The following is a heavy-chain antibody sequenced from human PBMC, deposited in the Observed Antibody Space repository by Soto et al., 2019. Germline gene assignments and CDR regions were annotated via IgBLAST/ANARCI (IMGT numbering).Heavy chain of an antibody. J-gene: IGHJ3*01. CDR1: GFSFNNHA. D-gene: IGHD3-22*01. Sequence: VQLLESGVGLVQPGGSLRLSCAASGFSFNNHAMTWVRQAPGKGLEWVSGISGSGSTTHYADSVKGRFTISRDNSKDTLYLQMNSLRPEDTAVYYCAKDRLMLTMVVVGAFDFWGLGTMVTVSS. CDR3: AKDRLMLTMVVVGAFDF. CDR2: ISGSGSTT. V-gene: IGHV3-23*01.